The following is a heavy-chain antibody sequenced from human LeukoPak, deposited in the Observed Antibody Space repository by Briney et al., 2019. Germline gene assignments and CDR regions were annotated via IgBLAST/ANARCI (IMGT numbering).Heavy chain of an antibody. Sequence: GRSLRLSCAASGFTFSSYAMHWVRQAPGKGLEWVAVISYDGSNKYYAGSVKGRFTISRDNSKNTLYLQMNSLRAEDTAVYYCARGVAEQWLVQRWFDPWGQGTLVTVSS. CDR3: ARGVAEQWLVQRWFDP. J-gene: IGHJ5*02. CDR1: GFTFSSYA. CDR2: ISYDGSNK. D-gene: IGHD6-19*01. V-gene: IGHV3-30*04.